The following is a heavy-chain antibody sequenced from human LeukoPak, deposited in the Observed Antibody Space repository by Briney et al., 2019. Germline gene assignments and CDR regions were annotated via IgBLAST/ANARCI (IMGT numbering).Heavy chain of an antibody. V-gene: IGHV1-69*01. J-gene: IGHJ4*02. CDR3: ARDAAIHDSSGYYHLW. CDR1: GGTFSRNG. D-gene: IGHD3-22*01. Sequence: VASVKVSCKASGGTFSRNGISWVRQAPGQGLEWMGGITPIFRTANYAQKFQGRVTITADESTSTAYMELTSLRSEDTAIYYCARDAAIHDSSGYYHLWWGQGTQVTVSS. CDR2: ITPIFRTA.